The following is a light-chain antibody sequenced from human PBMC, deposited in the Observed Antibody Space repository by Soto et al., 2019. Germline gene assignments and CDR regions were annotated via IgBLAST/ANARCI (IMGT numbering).Light chain of an antibody. CDR2: GTS. CDR3: QQCNNWPRT. J-gene: IGKJ1*01. CDR1: QSVSTN. Sequence: EIVITQSPATLSVSPGERVTLSCRASQSVSTNLAWYQQKAGQPPRLLIHGTSTRATGIPAGFSGSGSGTEFTLTISSLQSEDFAVYFCQQCNNWPRTFGQGTKVDIK. V-gene: IGKV3-15*01.